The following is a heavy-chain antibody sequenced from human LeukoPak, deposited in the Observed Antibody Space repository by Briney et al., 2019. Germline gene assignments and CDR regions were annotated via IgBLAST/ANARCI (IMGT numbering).Heavy chain of an antibody. V-gene: IGHV3-21*01. CDR1: GFTFSSYS. CDR3: ARDPKQTVWFGEGGDYFDY. J-gene: IGHJ4*02. Sequence: PGGSLRLSCAASGFTFSSYSMNWVRQAPGKGLEWVSSISSSSSYIYYADSVKGRFTISRDNAKNSLYLQMNSLRAEDTAVYYWARDPKQTVWFGEGGDYFDYWGQGTLVTVSS. D-gene: IGHD3-10*01. CDR2: ISSSSSYI.